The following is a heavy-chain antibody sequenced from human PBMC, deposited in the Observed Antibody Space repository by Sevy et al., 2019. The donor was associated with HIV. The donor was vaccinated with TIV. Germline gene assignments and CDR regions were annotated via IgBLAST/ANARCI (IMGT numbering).Heavy chain of an antibody. D-gene: IGHD3-10*01. CDR1: GGTFSSYA. V-gene: IGHV1-69*13. J-gene: IGHJ5*02. Sequence: ASVKVSCKASGGTFSSYAISWVRQAPGQGLEWMGGIIPIFGTANYAQKFQGRVTITADESTSTAYMELNSLRSEDTAVYYCASDPSLTMVQGGRPNWFDPWGQGTLVTVSS. CDR2: IIPIFGTA. CDR3: ASDPSLTMVQGGRPNWFDP.